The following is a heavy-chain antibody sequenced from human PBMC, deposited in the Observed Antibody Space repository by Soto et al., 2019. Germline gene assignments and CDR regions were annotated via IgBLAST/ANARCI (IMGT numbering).Heavy chain of an antibody. Sequence: QVQLVQSGAEVKKPGASVKVSCKASGYTFTSYAMHWVRQAPGQRLEWMGRINAGNGNTKYSQKFQGRVTITRDTSASTAYMELSSLRSEDTAVYYCARGECSGGSCYSSGYWGQGTLVTVSS. J-gene: IGHJ4*02. D-gene: IGHD2-15*01. CDR1: GYTFTSYA. V-gene: IGHV1-3*01. CDR3: ARGECSGGSCYSSGY. CDR2: INAGNGNT.